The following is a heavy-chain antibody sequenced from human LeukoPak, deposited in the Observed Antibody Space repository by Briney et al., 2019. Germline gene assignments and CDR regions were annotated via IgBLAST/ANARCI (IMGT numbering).Heavy chain of an antibody. D-gene: IGHD5-18*01. CDR2: INQDGSKK. Sequence: GGSLRLSCAASGFTFSSYWMSWVRQAPGKGLEWVADINQDGSKKYYVDSVKGRFTISRDNAKKSLYLQLNSRRGEDTAVYYCARGDTSFDHWGQGTLLPVSS. CDR3: ARGDTSFDH. V-gene: IGHV3-7*01. J-gene: IGHJ4*02. CDR1: GFTFSSYW.